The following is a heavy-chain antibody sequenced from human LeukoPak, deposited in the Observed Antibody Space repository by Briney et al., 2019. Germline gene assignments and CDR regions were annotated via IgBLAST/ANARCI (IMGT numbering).Heavy chain of an antibody. CDR1: GYTLTELS. Sequence: ASVKVSRKVSGYTLTELSMHWVRQAPGKGLEWMGGFDPEDGETIYAQKFQGRVTVTEDTSTDTAYMELSSLRSEDTAVYYCATSANTGYYGMDVWGQGTTVTVSS. CDR3: ATSANTGYYGMDV. D-gene: IGHD2-8*02. J-gene: IGHJ6*02. V-gene: IGHV1-24*01. CDR2: FDPEDGET.